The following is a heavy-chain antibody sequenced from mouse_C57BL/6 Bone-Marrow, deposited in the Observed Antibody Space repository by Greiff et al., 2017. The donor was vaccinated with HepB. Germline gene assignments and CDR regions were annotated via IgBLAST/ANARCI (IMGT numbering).Heavy chain of an antibody. CDR2: ISYDGSN. D-gene: IGHD1-1*01. CDR3: ARRFITTVVATDFDV. V-gene: IGHV3-6*01. J-gene: IGHJ1*03. Sequence: EVKLLESGPGLVKPSQSLSLTCSVTGYSITSGYYWNWIRQFPGNKLEWMGYISYDGSNNYNPSLKNRISITRDTSKNQFFLKLNSVTTEDTATYYCARRFITTVVATDFDVWGTGTTVTVSS. CDR1: GYSITSGYY.